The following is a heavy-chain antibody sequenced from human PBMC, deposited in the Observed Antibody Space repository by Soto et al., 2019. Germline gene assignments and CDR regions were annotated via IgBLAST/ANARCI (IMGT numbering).Heavy chain of an antibody. CDR3: ARGRGSSWYVFDY. D-gene: IGHD6-13*01. CDR2: ISSSSSYI. V-gene: IGHV3-21*01. Sequence: ETLRLSCAASGFTFSSYSMNWVRQAPGKGLEWVSSISSSSSYIYYADSVKGRFTISRDNAKNSLYLQMNSLRAEDTAVYYCARGRGSSWYVFDYWGQGTLVTVSS. J-gene: IGHJ4*02. CDR1: GFTFSSYS.